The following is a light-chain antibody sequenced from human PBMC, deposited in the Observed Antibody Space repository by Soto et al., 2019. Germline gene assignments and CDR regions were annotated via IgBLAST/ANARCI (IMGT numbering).Light chain of an antibody. CDR1: SRDVGGYNY. J-gene: IGLJ2*01. V-gene: IGLV2-8*01. Sequence: QSALTQPPSASGSPGQSLTISCTGTSRDVGGYNYVSWYQQHPGKAPKLMIYEVTKRPSGVPDRFSGSKSGNTASLTVSGLQAEDEADYYCSSYAGSKTLFGGGTKLTVL. CDR3: SSYAGSKTL. CDR2: EVT.